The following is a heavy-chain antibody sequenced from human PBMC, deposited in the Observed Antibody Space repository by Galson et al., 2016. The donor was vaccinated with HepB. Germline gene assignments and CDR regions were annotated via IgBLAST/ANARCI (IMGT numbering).Heavy chain of an antibody. CDR3: ARAPVTSTTCCYYFDY. J-gene: IGHJ4*02. CDR1: GFTFSSYW. Sequence: SLRLSCAASGFTFSSYWMNWVRQAPGKGLVWVSRINNDGSNTTYADSVKGRFTISRDNAKNTLYLQMNSLRAEDTAVYYCARAPVTSTTCCYYFDYWGQGTLVTVSS. V-gene: IGHV3-74*03. CDR2: INNDGSNT. D-gene: IGHD2-2*01.